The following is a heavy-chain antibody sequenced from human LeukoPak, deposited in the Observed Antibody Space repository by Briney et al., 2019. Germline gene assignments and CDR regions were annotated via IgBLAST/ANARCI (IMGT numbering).Heavy chain of an antibody. CDR3: ARAERELLTGFDY. D-gene: IGHD1-26*01. V-gene: IGHV4-59*01. CDR2: IYYSGST. CDR1: GGSISSYY. J-gene: IGHJ4*02. Sequence: SETLSLTCTVSGGSISSYYWSWIRQPPGKGLEWIGYIYYSGSTNYNPSLKSRVTISVDTSKNQFSLKLSSVTAAVTAVYYCARAERELLTGFDYWGQGTLVTVSS.